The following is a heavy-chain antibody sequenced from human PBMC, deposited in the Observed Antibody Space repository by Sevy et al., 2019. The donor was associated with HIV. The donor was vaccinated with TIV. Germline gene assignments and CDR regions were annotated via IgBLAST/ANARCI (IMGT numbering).Heavy chain of an antibody. D-gene: IGHD2-8*01. CDR2: IKSKVDGGTT. CDR3: ATDPIIVLMVTDGMDV. J-gene: IGHJ6*02. CDR1: GFTFNIYA. V-gene: IGHV3-15*01. Sequence: GGSLRRSCAASGFTFNIYAMTWVRQAPGKGLKWVGRIKSKVDGGTTDYGAPVKGRFTISRDDSKNTLYLQMNSLKTEDTAVYYCATDPIIVLMVTDGMDVWGQGTTVTVSS.